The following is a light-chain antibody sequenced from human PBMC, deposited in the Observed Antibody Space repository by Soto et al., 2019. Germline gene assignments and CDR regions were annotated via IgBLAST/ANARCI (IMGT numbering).Light chain of an antibody. J-gene: IGKJ2*01. CDR2: DAS. Sequence: DIQMTQSPSTLSASVGDRVTITCRANQTITNWLAWYQQKPGKAPNLLIYDASTLESGVPSRFSGSGSGTEFTLTINILQPDDSATYYCQHYNSYSRTCGQGTKLQIK. CDR3: QHYNSYSRT. V-gene: IGKV1-5*01. CDR1: QTITNW.